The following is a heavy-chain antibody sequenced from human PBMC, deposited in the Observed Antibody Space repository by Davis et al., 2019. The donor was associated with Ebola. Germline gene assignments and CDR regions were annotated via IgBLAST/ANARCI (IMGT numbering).Heavy chain of an antibody. CDR1: EFTFSGYA. V-gene: IGHV3-23*01. Sequence: PGGSLRLSCAASEFTFSGYAMSWVRQAPGEGLEWVSAISGSGGSTYYADSVKGRFTISRDNSKNTLYLQMNSLRAEDTAVYYCAKDPWVVRGVILPGPWVYWGQGTLVTVSS. D-gene: IGHD3-10*01. J-gene: IGHJ4*02. CDR2: ISGSGGST. CDR3: AKDPWVVRGVILPGPWVY.